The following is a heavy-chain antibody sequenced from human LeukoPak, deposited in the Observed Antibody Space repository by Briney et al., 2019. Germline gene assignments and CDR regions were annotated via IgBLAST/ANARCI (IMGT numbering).Heavy chain of an antibody. Sequence: SETLSLTCTVSGGSISSYYWSWIRQPPGKGLEWIGYIYYSGSTNYNPSLKSRVAISVATSKNQFSLKLSSVTAADTAVYYCASSTCGGDCYGNWFDLWGQGTLVTVSS. J-gene: IGHJ5*02. CDR2: IYYSGST. CDR1: GGSISSYY. V-gene: IGHV4-59*08. D-gene: IGHD2-21*02. CDR3: ASSTCGGDCYGNWFDL.